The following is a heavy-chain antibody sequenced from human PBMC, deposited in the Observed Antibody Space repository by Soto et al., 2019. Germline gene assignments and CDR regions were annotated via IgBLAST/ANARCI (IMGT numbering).Heavy chain of an antibody. CDR3: GGKNYDSSGYFDY. CDR2: MYYSGST. CDR1: GGSISSYY. D-gene: IGHD3-22*01. Sequence: ETLSLTCTVSGGSISSYYWSWIRQPPGKGLECIGYMYYSGSTNYNPSLKSRVTISVDTSKNQFSLKLSSVTAADTAVYYCGGKNYDSSGYFDYWGQGTLVTVSS. V-gene: IGHV4-59*01. J-gene: IGHJ4*02.